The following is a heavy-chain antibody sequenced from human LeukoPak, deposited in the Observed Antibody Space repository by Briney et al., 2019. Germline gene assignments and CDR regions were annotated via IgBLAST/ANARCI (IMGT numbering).Heavy chain of an antibody. D-gene: IGHD3-22*01. Sequence: GESLKISCKGSGYSFTSYWIGWVRQMPGKGLEWMGIIYPGDSDTRYSPSFQGQVTISADKSITTAYLQWSSLRASDTAMYYCARLYYYDTSGYPHSWFDPWGQGTLVTVSS. CDR1: GYSFTSYW. CDR2: IYPGDSDT. CDR3: ARLYYYDTSGYPHSWFDP. J-gene: IGHJ5*02. V-gene: IGHV5-51*01.